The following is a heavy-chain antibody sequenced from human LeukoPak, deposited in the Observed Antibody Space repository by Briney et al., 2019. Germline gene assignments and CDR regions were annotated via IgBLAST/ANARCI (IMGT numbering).Heavy chain of an antibody. D-gene: IGHD6-19*01. J-gene: IGHJ4*02. CDR2: ISWNSGSI. V-gene: IGHV3-9*01. Sequence: GGSLRLSCAASGFTFDDYAMPWVRQAPGKGLEWVSGISWNSGSIGYADSVKGRFTISRDNAKNSLYLQMNSLRAEDTALYYCAKAAVAGTAFDYWGQGTLVTVSS. CDR3: AKAAVAGTAFDY. CDR1: GFTFDDYA.